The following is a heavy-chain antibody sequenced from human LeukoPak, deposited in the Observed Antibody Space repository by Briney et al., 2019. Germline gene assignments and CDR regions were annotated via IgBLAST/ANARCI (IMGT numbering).Heavy chain of an antibody. V-gene: IGHV3-23*01. CDR3: AKDLGRYVERISMVRGPPPYEN. CDR2: ISGSSGST. D-gene: IGHD3-10*01. CDR1: GFTFSSYG. J-gene: IGHJ4*02. Sequence: GGSLRLSCAASGFTFSSYGMSWVRQAPGRGLEWVSTISGSSGSTYYADSVKGRFTISRDNSKNTLSLQMNSLRAEDTAVHYCAKDLGRYVERISMVRGPPPYENWFQGTLVTVSS.